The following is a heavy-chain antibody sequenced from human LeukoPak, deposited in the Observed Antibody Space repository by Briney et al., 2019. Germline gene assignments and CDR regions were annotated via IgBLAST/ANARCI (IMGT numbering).Heavy chain of an antibody. Sequence: GGSLRLSCAASGFTFDDYAMYWVRQAPGKGLEWVSSITWNSGSKVYADSVKGRFTISRDNAKNSLYLQMNSLRAEDTAVYYCARVRRGDYELPNHFDYWGQGTLVTVSS. J-gene: IGHJ4*02. V-gene: IGHV3-9*01. CDR3: ARVRRGDYELPNHFDY. CDR1: GFTFDDYA. CDR2: ITWNSGSK. D-gene: IGHD4-17*01.